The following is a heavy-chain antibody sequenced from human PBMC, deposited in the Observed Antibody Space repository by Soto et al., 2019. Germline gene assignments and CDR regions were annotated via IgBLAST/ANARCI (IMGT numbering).Heavy chain of an antibody. CDR3: ARDEIAVANRVGMDV. CDR1: GGAFRSNT. D-gene: IGHD6-19*01. Sequence: QVQLVQSGAEVKNPGSSVKFSCKASGGAFRSNTISWVRQARGQGLEWMGGITPIFGAANYAQKFEGRVTISADKSTTTAYMELSNLTSEDTAVYYCARDEIAVANRVGMDVWGQGTTVIVSS. V-gene: IGHV1-69*06. J-gene: IGHJ6*02. CDR2: ITPIFGAA.